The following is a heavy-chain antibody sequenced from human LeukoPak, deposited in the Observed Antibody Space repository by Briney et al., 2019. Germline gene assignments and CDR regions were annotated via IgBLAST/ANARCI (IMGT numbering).Heavy chain of an antibody. CDR2: IYYSGST. CDR1: GGSISSYY. CDR3: ARVGVSSGYYVDY. Sequence: KSSETLSLTCTVSGGSISSYYWSWIRQPPGKGLEWIGYIYYSGSTYYNPSLKSRVTISVDTSKNQFSLKLSSVTAADTAVYYCARVGVSSGYYVDYWGQGTLVTVSS. D-gene: IGHD3-22*01. J-gene: IGHJ4*02. V-gene: IGHV4-59*08.